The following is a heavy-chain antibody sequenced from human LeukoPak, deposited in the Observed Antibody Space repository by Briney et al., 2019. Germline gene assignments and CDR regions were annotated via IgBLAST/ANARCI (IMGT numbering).Heavy chain of an antibody. CDR2: INHSGST. CDR1: GGSFSGYY. Sequence: SETLSLTCAVYGGSFSGYYWSWIRQPPGKGLEWIGEINHSGSTNYNPSLKSRVTISVDTSNNQFSLKLSSVTAADTAVYYCARVGYNYGVWGKGTTVSVSS. CDR3: ARVGYNYGV. V-gene: IGHV4-34*01. J-gene: IGHJ6*04. D-gene: IGHD5-24*01.